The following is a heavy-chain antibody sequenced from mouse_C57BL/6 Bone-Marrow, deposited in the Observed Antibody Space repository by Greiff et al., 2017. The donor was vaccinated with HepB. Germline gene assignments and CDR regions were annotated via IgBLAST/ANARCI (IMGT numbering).Heavy chain of an antibody. CDR1: GYTFTDYY. V-gene: IGHV1-19*01. CDR3: ARLSLLRGWYFDV. J-gene: IGHJ1*03. CDR2: INPYNGGT. Sequence: VQLQQSGPVLVKPGASVKMSCKASGYTFTDYYMNWVKQSHGKSLEWIGVINPYNGGTSYNQKFKGKATLTVDKSSSTAYMELNSLTSEDSAVYYCARLSLLRGWYFDVWGTGTTVTVSS. D-gene: IGHD1-2*01.